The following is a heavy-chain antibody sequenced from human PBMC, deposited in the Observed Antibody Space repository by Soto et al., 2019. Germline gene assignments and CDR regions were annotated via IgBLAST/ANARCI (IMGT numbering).Heavy chain of an antibody. CDR3: ARGVFTVKVFDY. CDR1: GGSFSGYY. Sequence: PSETLSLTCAVYGGSFSGYYWSWIRQPPGKGLEWIGEINHSGSTNYNPSLKSRVTISVDTSKNQFSLKLSSVTAADTAVYYCARGVFTVKVFDYWGQGTLVTVSS. J-gene: IGHJ4*02. CDR2: INHSGST. D-gene: IGHD4-17*01. V-gene: IGHV4-34*01.